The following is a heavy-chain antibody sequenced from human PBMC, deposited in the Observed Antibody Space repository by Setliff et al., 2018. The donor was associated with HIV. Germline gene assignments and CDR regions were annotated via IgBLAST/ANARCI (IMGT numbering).Heavy chain of an antibody. Sequence: GGSLRLSCEASGFTLSIYNMNWVRQAPGKGLEWVSYISTSGSTIYYADSVKGRFTISRDNGKKSLYLQMDSLRVEDTTVYYCTRKLAPGHGMDVWGQGTTVTVSS. D-gene: IGHD3-3*02. CDR2: ISTSGSTI. CDR1: GFTLSIYN. CDR3: TRKLAPGHGMDV. J-gene: IGHJ6*02. V-gene: IGHV3-48*01.